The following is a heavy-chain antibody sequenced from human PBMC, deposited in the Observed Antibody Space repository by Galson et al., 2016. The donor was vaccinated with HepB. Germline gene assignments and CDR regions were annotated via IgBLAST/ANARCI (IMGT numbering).Heavy chain of an antibody. J-gene: IGHJ5*02. Sequence: SLRLSCAASGLTLSSYAVTWVRQAPGKGLEWVSTIRGSGTGILYGDSVKGRFTISRDNSKNIVYLQMNSLRAEDTALYYCAKDPNGDYIGAYDTWGQGTLVTVSS. CDR2: IRGSGTGI. D-gene: IGHD4-17*01. CDR3: AKDPNGDYIGAYDT. CDR1: GLTLSSYA. V-gene: IGHV3-23*01.